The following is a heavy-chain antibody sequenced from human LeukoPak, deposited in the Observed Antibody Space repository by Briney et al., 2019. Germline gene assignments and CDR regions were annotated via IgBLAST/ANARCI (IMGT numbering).Heavy chain of an antibody. CDR2: INHSGST. CDR1: GGSFSGYY. D-gene: IGHD1-26*01. J-gene: IGHJ4*02. V-gene: IGHV4-34*01. Sequence: SETPSLTCAVYGGSFSGYYWSWIRQPPGKGLEWIGEINHSGSTNYNPSLKSRVTISVDTSKNQFSLKLSSVTAADTAVYYCARGALVGATSDYWGQGTLVTVSS. CDR3: ARGALVGATSDY.